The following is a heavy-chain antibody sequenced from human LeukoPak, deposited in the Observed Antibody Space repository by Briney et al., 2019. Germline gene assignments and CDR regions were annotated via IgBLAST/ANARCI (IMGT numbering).Heavy chain of an antibody. V-gene: IGHV3-7*01. D-gene: IGHD4-17*01. CDR2: IRQDGSQK. Sequence: GGSLRLSRAASGFTFSSYWMSWVRQAPGKGLEWVATIRQDGSQKYYVDSVKGRFTISRDNAKNSLYLQMNSLRAEDTAVYYCARESGSVTSEVDFDYWGQGTLVTVSS. CDR1: GFTFSSYW. J-gene: IGHJ4*02. CDR3: ARESGSVTSEVDFDY.